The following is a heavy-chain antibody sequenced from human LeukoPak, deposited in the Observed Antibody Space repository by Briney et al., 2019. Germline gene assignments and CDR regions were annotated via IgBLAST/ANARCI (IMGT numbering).Heavy chain of an antibody. D-gene: IGHD2-15*01. CDR3: AREVGYCSGGSCYSYFDY. J-gene: IGHJ4*02. CDR2: IYYSGST. CDR1: GGSISSYY. Sequence: PLETLSLTCTVSGGSISSYYWSWIRQPPGKGLEWIGYIYYSGSTNYNASLTNRVTISVDTSKNQFSLKLSSVTAADTAVYYCAREVGYCSGGSCYSYFDYWGQGTLATVSS. V-gene: IGHV4-59*01.